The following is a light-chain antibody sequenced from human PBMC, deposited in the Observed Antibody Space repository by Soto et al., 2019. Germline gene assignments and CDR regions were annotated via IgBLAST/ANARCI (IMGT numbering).Light chain of an antibody. CDR2: SNN. V-gene: IGLV1-44*01. CDR3: AAWDDSLNGVV. Sequence: QSVLTQPPSASGTPGQRVTISCSGSSSNIGSNTVNWYQQLPGTAPKLLIYSNNHRPSGVPDRFPGSKSGTSASLAISGLQSEDEADYYCAAWDDSLNGVVFGGGTKLTVL. CDR1: SSNIGSNT. J-gene: IGLJ2*01.